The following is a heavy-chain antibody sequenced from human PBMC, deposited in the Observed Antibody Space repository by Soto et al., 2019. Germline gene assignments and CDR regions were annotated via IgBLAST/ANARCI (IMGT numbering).Heavy chain of an antibody. CDR1: GDSVSSNSAG. D-gene: IGHD1-26*01. J-gene: IGHJ4*01. CDR3: ARGEQYSGRIFDY. Sequence: SQTLSLTCAITGDSVSSNSAGWSWVRQSPSRGLEWLGRTYYRSKWYYEYAVSVRGRITINPDTSKNQYSLQLNSVTPEDTAVYFCARGEQYSGRIFDYLGQGILVTV. V-gene: IGHV6-1*01. CDR2: TYYRSKWYY.